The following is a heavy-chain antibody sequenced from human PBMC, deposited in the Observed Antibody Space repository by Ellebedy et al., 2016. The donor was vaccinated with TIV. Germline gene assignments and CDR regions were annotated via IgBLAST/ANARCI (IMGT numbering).Heavy chain of an antibody. CDR3: ARERGDYYFDY. CDR2: ISYDGINK. V-gene: IGHV3-30-3*01. Sequence: GGSLRLXXAVSGFTYNPNAMHWVRQAPGKGLEWVAVISYDGINKHYADSVKGRFTISRDNSKNTLYLQMNSLRPEDTAVYYCARERGDYYFDYWGQGTLVTVSS. J-gene: IGHJ4*02. CDR1: GFTYNPNA.